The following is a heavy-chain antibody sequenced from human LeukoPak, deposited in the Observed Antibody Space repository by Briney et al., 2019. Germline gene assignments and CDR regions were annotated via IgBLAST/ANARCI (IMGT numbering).Heavy chain of an antibody. CDR3: AREDGPTREYDY. V-gene: IGHV1-18*01. CDR1: GYTFTSYG. J-gene: IGHJ4*02. Sequence: ASVKVSCKASGYTFTSYGISWVRQAPGQGLEWMGWISAYNGNTNYAQKLQGRVTMTTDTSTSTAYMELSRLRSDDTAVYYCAREDGPTREYDYWGQGALVTVSS. CDR2: ISAYNGNT. D-gene: IGHD5-24*01.